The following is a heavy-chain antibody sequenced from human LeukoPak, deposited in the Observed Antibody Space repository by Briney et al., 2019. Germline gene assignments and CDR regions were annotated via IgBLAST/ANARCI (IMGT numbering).Heavy chain of an antibody. D-gene: IGHD1-1*01. CDR1: GFTFSSYA. V-gene: IGHV3-64*01. CDR3: ARADMERGAFDI. CDR2: ISSNGVST. J-gene: IGHJ3*02. Sequence: EGSLRLSCAASGFTFSSYAMHWVRQAPGQGLEYVSAISSNGVSTYYANSVKGRFTISRDNSKNTLYLQMRSLRAEDMAVYYCARADMERGAFDIWGQGTIVTVSS.